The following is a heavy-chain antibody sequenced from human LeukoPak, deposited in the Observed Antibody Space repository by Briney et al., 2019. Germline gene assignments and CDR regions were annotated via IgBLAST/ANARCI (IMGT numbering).Heavy chain of an antibody. CDR1: GDSISRSSYY. Sequence: SETLSLTCTVSGDSISRSSYYWGWIRQPPGKGLEWIVSIYYSGSTHYNPSLKSRVTMSADTSKNQFSLKLASVTAADTSVYFCARVGYCTNGVCYNWFDPWGQGTLVTVSS. V-gene: IGHV4-39*01. CDR3: ARVGYCTNGVCYNWFDP. J-gene: IGHJ5*02. CDR2: IYYSGST. D-gene: IGHD2-8*01.